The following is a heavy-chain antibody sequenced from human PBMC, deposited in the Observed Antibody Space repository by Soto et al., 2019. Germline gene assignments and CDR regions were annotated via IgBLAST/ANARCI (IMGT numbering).Heavy chain of an antibody. CDR3: ARDLLAPPDADDHPDVFDV. CDR2: INPKTGGV. V-gene: IGHV1-2*04. J-gene: IGHJ3*01. Sequence: QVKLIKSGAEVKKPGASVKVSCKASGYTFNGQYLHWVRQAPGQGLEWMGWINPKTGGVNFAQKFQGWVTMTSDTSITTAYLEMTSLKSDDTAMYYCARDLLAPPDADDHPDVFDVWGQGTLVTVSS. CDR1: GYTFNGQY. D-gene: IGHD1-1*01.